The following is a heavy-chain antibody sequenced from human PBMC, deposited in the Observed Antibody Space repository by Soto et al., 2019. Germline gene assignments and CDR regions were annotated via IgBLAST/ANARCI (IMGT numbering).Heavy chain of an antibody. D-gene: IGHD2-21*02. J-gene: IGHJ4*02. V-gene: IGHV3-48*02. CDR2: INAPSTST. Sequence: EVHLVESGGGLVQPGGSLRLSCAASGFIFSDYGLTWVRQAPGKGLEWVSHINAPSTSTLYADSVRGRFTISRDNAKNSVYLQMSSLSDEDTAVYYCTRDPEGDLDFDYWGQGPLVTVSS. CDR3: TRDPEGDLDFDY. CDR1: GFIFSDYG.